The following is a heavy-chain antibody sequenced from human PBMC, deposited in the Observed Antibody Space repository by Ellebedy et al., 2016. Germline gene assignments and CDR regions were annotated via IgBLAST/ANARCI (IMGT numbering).Heavy chain of an antibody. CDR2: IYYSGTT. V-gene: IGHV4-30-4*01. D-gene: IGHD5-12*01. Sequence: SETLSLXXTVSGGSISSGDYYWSWIRQHPGKGLEWIGYIYYSGTTYYNPSLRSRVTISVDTSKNQFSLKLSSVTAADTAVYYCARGGYSGYDGNFDYWGQGTLVTVSS. CDR1: GGSISSGDYY. J-gene: IGHJ4*02. CDR3: ARGGYSGYDGNFDY.